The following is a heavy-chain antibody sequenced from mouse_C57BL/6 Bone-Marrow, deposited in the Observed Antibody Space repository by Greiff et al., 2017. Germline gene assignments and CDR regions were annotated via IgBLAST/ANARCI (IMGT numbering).Heavy chain of an antibody. D-gene: IGHD2-14*01. V-gene: IGHV1-50*01. CDR3: ARGYHPPDY. Sequence: QVQLKQPGAELVKPGASVKLSCKASGYTFPSYWMQWVKQRPGQGLEWIGEIDPSDSYTNYNQKFKGKATLTVDTSSSTAYMQLSSLTSEDSAVYYCARGYHPPDYWGQGTTLTVSS. J-gene: IGHJ2*01. CDR1: GYTFPSYW. CDR2: IDPSDSYT.